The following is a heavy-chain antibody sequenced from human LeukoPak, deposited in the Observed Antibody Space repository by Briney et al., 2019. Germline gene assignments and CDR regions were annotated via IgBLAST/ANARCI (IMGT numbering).Heavy chain of an antibody. V-gene: IGHV4-61*02. J-gene: IGHJ6*03. CDR3: ARGVQYGSSSYYNYMDV. CDR2: IYTSGST. CDR1: GGSISSGSYY. D-gene: IGHD6-6*01. Sequence: SQTLSLTCTVSGGSISSGSYYWSWIRQPAGKGLEWIGRIYTSGSTNYNPSLKSRVTISVDTSRNQFSLKLSSVTAADTAVYYCARGVQYGSSSYYNYMDVWGEGTTVTVSS.